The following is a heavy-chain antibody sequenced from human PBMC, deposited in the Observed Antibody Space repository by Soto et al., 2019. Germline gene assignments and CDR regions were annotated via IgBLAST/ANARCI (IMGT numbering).Heavy chain of an antibody. V-gene: IGHV1-8*01. D-gene: IGHD1-1*01. Sequence: QVQLVQSGAEVKKPGASVKVSCKASGYTFTSYDINWVRQATGQGLEWMGWMNPNSGNTGYAQKFQGRVTMTRNTSISTAYMELRSLRSEETAVYYCARERTGTTSMDVWGPGTTVTVSS. CDR3: ARERTGTTSMDV. CDR2: MNPNSGNT. J-gene: IGHJ6*02. CDR1: GYTFTSYD.